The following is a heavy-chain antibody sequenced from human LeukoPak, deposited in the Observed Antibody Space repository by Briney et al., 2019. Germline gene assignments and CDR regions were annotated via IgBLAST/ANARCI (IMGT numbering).Heavy chain of an antibody. V-gene: IGHV3-53*01. D-gene: IGHD4/OR15-4a*01. Sequence: GALRLSCTVSGFTVSSNSMSWVRQAPGKGLEWVSFIYSGVGPHYSDSVKGRFTISRDDSENTLYLQMNSLRAEDTAVYYCARRAGAYSHPYDYWGQGTLVTVSS. CDR2: IYSGVGP. CDR3: ARRAGAYSHPYDY. CDR1: GFTVSSNS. J-gene: IGHJ4*02.